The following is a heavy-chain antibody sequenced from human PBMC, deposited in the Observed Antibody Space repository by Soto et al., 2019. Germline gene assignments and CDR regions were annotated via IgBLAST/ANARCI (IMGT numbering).Heavy chain of an antibody. Sequence: SETLFLTCTVSGGSMIAYYWNWMRQPPGKGLQWIGYTYYSGSTTYNPSLKSRVTISVDSSKNQFSLKLDPVTPADTAVYYCARVRGTAGKRYFDYWGPGTLVTVSS. V-gene: IGHV4-59*01. D-gene: IGHD6-13*01. J-gene: IGHJ4*02. CDR3: ARVRGTAGKRYFDY. CDR2: TYYSGST. CDR1: GGSMIAYY.